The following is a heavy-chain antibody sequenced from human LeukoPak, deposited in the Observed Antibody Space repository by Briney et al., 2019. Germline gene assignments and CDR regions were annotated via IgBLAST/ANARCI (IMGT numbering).Heavy chain of an antibody. CDR2: ISSSSSTI. D-gene: IGHD3-16*02. J-gene: IGHJ4*02. Sequence: PGGSLRLSCAASGFTFSSYSMNWVRQAPGKGLEWDSYISSSSSTIYYADSVKGRFTISRDNAKNSLYLQMNSLRAEDTAVYYCARAQGDYVWGSYRYYFDYWGQGTLVTVSS. CDR1: GFTFSSYS. V-gene: IGHV3-48*01. CDR3: ARAQGDYVWGSYRYYFDY.